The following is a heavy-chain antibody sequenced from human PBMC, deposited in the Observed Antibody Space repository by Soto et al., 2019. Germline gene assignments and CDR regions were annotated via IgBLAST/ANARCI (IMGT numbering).Heavy chain of an antibody. CDR3: ARDRAPGWAYYYGMDV. J-gene: IGHJ6*02. Sequence: SVKVSCKASGGTFSSYAISWVRQAPGQGLEWMGGIIPISGTANYAQKFQGRVTMTGDTSTSTAYMELSSLRSEDTAVYYCARDRAPGWAYYYGMDVWGQGTTVTVSS. CDR2: IIPISGTA. CDR1: GGTFSSYA. V-gene: IGHV1-69*06. D-gene: IGHD1-26*01.